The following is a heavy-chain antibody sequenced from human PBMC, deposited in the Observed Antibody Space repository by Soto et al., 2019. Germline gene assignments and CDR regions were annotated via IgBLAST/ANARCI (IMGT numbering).Heavy chain of an antibody. V-gene: IGHV5-51*01. D-gene: IGHD6-6*01. Sequence: GESLKISFKGSLYSFTSYWIGWVRQMPVKGLEWIVIIYPGDSYTGYSPAFQGHVTISAYKAISTSYLQWSSLKAPDTAMYYCARHWQKLNGMDVWGQGTTVTFSS. CDR3: ARHWQKLNGMDV. CDR1: LYSFTSYW. J-gene: IGHJ6*02. CDR2: IYPGDSYT.